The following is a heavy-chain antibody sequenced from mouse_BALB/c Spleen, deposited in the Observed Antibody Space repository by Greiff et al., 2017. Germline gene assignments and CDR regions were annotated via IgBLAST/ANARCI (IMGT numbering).Heavy chain of an antibody. CDR2: IYPYNGGT. V-gene: IGHV1S29*02. Sequence: VQLQQSGPELVKPGASVKISCKASGYTFTDYNMPWVKQSHGKSLEWIGYIYPYNGGTGYNQKFKSKATLTVDNSSSTAYMELRSLTSEDSAVYYCAEEAGTRFAYWGQGTLVTVSA. J-gene: IGHJ3*01. CDR3: AEEAGTRFAY. D-gene: IGHD4-1*01. CDR1: GYTFTDYN.